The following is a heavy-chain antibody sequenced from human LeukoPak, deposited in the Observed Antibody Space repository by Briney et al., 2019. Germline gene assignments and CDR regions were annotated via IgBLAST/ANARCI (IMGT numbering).Heavy chain of an antibody. CDR3: ASPGMLWFGELWAPFDY. CDR1: GFTFSSYA. CDR2: MSYDGSNK. Sequence: GRSLRLSCAASGFTFSSYAMHWVRQAPGKGLEWVAVMSYDGSNKYYADSVKGRFTISRDNSKNTLYLQMNSLRAEDTAVYYCASPGMLWFGELWAPFDYWGQGTLVTVSS. D-gene: IGHD3-10*01. J-gene: IGHJ4*02. V-gene: IGHV3-30*04.